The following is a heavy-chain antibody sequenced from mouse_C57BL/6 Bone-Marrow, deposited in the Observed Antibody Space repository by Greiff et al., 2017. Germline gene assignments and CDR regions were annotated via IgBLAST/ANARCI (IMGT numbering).Heavy chain of an antibody. V-gene: IGHV1-55*01. D-gene: IGHD2-5*01. CDR1: GYTFTSYW. Sequence: VQLQQPGAELVKPGASVKMSCKASGYTFTSYWITWVQQRPGQGLEWIGDIYPGSGSTNYNEKFKSKATLTVDTSSSTAYMQLSSLTSEDSAVYDCSRPYYSNYWDFDVWGTGTTVTVSS. CDR2: IYPGSGST. J-gene: IGHJ1*03. CDR3: SRPYYSNYWDFDV.